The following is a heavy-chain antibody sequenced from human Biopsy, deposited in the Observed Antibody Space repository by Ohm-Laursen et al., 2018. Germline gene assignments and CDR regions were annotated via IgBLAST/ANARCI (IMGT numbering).Heavy chain of an antibody. D-gene: IGHD3-16*01. J-gene: IGHJ4*02. CDR3: ALGEPFDY. V-gene: IGHV1-2*02. CDR1: GYTFTDYR. Sequence: ASVKVSCKVSGYTFTDYRLYWVRQAPGQGLDLMGWIDPNTGDTDYPQKFQGRVTMTSDTSIGTAYVELSSLTSGDTAVYYCALGEPFDYWGQGTLVTVSS. CDR2: IDPNTGDT.